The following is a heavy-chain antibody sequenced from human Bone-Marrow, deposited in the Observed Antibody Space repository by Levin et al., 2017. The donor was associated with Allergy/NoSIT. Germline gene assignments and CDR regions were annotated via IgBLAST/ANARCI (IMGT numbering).Heavy chain of an antibody. CDR1: GGSISSSNYY. D-gene: IGHD6-6*01. J-gene: IGHJ4*02. V-gene: IGHV4-39*01. CDR3: ARHQQYSSSSYFNY. Sequence: KSSETLSLTCTVSGGSISSSNYYWGWIRQPPGKGLEWIGSISYSGRSYYNPSLKSRVTISVDTSKNHFSLNLNSVTAADTAVYYCARHQQYSSSSYFNYWGQGTLVTVSS. CDR2: ISYSGRS.